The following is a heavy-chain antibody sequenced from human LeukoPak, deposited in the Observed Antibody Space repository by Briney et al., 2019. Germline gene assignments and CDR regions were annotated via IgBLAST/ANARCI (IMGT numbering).Heavy chain of an antibody. CDR1: GGSISSGGYS. CDR3: ARVEGWFDP. CDR2: IYHSGST. Sequence: SQTLSLTCAVSGGSISSGGYSWSWIRQPPGKGLEWIGYIYHSGSTYYNPSLKSRVTISVDTSKNQFSLKLSSVTAADTAVYYCARVEGWFDPWGQGTLVTVSS. V-gene: IGHV4-30-2*05. J-gene: IGHJ5*02. D-gene: IGHD3-3*01.